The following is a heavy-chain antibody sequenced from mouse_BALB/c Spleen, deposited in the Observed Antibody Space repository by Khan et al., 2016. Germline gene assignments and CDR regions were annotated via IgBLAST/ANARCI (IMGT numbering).Heavy chain of an antibody. Sequence: SGPGLVKPSQSLSLTCTVTGYSFTSYYVWYWIRQFPGNKLVWMGYISYSGSTSYNPSPKSRLSITRDSSKNQFFLQLNSVTTDDTATYYCAMSYGYHGFAYWGQGTLVTVSA. CDR3: AMSYGYHGFAY. CDR2: ISYSGST. D-gene: IGHD2-2*01. J-gene: IGHJ3*01. V-gene: IGHV3-2*02. CDR1: GYSFTSYYV.